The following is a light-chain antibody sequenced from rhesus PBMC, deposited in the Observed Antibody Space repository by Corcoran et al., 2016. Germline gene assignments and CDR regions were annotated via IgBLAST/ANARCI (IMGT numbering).Light chain of an antibody. CDR2: EVT. J-gene: IGLJ1*01. V-gene: IGLV2-32*02. Sequence: QAALTQPRSVSGSPGQSVTVSCTGTSSDIGYYNYVSWYQQPPGTAPKLMISEVTTRPSGVADRFSGSKSGNTASLTISGLQAEDEADYFCSSYAGSNTYIFGAGTRLTVL. CDR1: SSDIGYYNY. CDR3: SSYAGSNTYI.